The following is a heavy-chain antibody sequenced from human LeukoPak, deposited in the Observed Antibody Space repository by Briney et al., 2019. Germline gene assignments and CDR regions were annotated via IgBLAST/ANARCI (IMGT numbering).Heavy chain of an antibody. CDR2: IWYDGSNK. J-gene: IGHJ4*02. D-gene: IGHD3-22*01. Sequence: GRSLRLSCAASGFTFSSYGMHWVRQASGKGLEWVAVIWYDGSNKYYADSVKGRFTISRDNSKNTLYLQMNSLRAEDTAIYYCAKDLLPDADYYDSSGYDYWGQGTLVTVSS. CDR1: GFTFSSYG. CDR3: AKDLLPDADYYDSSGYDY. V-gene: IGHV3-33*06.